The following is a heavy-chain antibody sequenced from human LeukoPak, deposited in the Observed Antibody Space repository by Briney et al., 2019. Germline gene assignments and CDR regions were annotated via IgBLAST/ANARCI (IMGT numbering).Heavy chain of an antibody. CDR3: ARSQYSSGWYPHFDY. D-gene: IGHD6-19*01. V-gene: IGHV1-69*13. CDR2: IIPIFGTA. Sequence: SVKVSCKASGGTFSSYAISWVRRAPGQGLEWMGGIIPIFGTANYAQKFQGRVTITADESTSTAYMELSSLRSGDTAVYYCARSQYSSGWYPHFDYWGQGTLVTVSS. CDR1: GGTFSSYA. J-gene: IGHJ4*02.